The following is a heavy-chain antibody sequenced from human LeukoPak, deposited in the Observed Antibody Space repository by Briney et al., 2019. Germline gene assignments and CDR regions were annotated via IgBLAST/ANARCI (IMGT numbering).Heavy chain of an antibody. V-gene: IGHV4-59*01. J-gene: IGHJ4*02. CDR2: IYYSGST. Sequence: SETLSLTCTVSGGSISSYYWSWIRQPPGRGLEWLGYIYYSGSTNYNPSLKSRVTISVDTSKNQFSLRLSSVTAADTAVYYCARGVYIAAAQYGYWGQGTLVTVSS. CDR3: ARGVYIAAAQYGY. D-gene: IGHD6-13*01. CDR1: GGSISSYY.